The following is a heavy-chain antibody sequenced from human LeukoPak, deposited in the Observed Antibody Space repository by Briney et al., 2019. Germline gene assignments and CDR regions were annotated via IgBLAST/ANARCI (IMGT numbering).Heavy chain of an antibody. CDR3: ARDLGAPGRGYDYVL. D-gene: IGHD3-16*01. V-gene: IGHV4-59*12. Sequence: PSETLSLTCTVSGGSISSYYWSWIRQPPWKGLEWIGYIYYSGSTNYNPSLKSRVTISVDTSRNQFSLRLSSVTAADTAVYYCARDLGAPGRGYDYVLWGRGTLVTVSS. J-gene: IGHJ4*02. CDR1: GGSISSYY. CDR2: IYYSGST.